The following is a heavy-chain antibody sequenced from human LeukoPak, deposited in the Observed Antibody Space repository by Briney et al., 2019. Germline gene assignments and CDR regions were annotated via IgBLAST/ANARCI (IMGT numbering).Heavy chain of an antibody. CDR1: GYTFISYG. D-gene: IGHD4/OR15-4a*01. V-gene: IGHV1-18*01. CDR3: VRDLGFGALDY. J-gene: IGHJ4*02. Sequence: GASVKVSCKASGYTFISYGISWVRQAPGQGLEWMGWISGYNDNAKYAQKVLGRVTMTTDTSTSTAYMEVRSLRSDDTAVYYCVRDLGFGALDYWGQGTLVIVSS. CDR2: ISGYNDNA.